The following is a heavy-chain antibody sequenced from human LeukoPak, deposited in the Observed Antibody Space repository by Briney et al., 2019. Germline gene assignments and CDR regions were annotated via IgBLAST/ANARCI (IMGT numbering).Heavy chain of an antibody. CDR3: ARDLPIGSGDY. J-gene: IGHJ4*02. V-gene: IGHV4-61*02. CDR2: IYTSGST. D-gene: IGHD3-10*01. Sequence: PSETLSLTCTVSGGSISSGSYYWSWIRQPAGKGLEWIGRIYTSGSTYYNPSLKSRVTISVDTSKNQLSLKLSSVTAADTAVYYCARDLPIGSGDYWGQGTLVTVSS. CDR1: GGSISSGSYY.